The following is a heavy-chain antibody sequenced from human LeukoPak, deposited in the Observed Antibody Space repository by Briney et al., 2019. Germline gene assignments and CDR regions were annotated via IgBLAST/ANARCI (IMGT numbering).Heavy chain of an antibody. CDR2: ISGSGSST. Sequence: GGSLRLSCAASGFTFSSYAMSWARQAPGKGLEWVSAISGSGSSTYSADSVKGRFTISRDNSKNTLYLQMDSLRAEDTAVYYCARAGYCSGGSCYGSDYWGQGTLVTVSS. V-gene: IGHV3-23*01. CDR1: GFTFSSYA. D-gene: IGHD2-15*01. CDR3: ARAGYCSGGSCYGSDY. J-gene: IGHJ4*02.